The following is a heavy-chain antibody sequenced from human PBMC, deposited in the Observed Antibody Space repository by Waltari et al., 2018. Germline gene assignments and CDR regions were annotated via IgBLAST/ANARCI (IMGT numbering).Heavy chain of an antibody. J-gene: IGHJ5*02. CDR1: GYIFTDYY. V-gene: IGHV1-2*06. CDR3: VGGSGGYSWFDP. D-gene: IGHD3-10*01. Sequence: QVQLVQSGAEVKKPGASVKVSCKASGYIFTDYYIHWVRQAPGRGLEWVGRFNPDSGGTNYAQKFQGRVTMTTDTSITTAYMELSRLTSDDTALYYCVGGSGGYSWFDPWGQGTLLTVSS. CDR2: FNPDSGGT.